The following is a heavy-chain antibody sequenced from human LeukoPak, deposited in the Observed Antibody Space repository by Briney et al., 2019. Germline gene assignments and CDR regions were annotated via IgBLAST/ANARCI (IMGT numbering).Heavy chain of an antibody. CDR3: ARAIVTARYYYGMDV. CDR1: GGSISSGSYY. V-gene: IGHV4-61*02. J-gene: IGHJ6*02. D-gene: IGHD2-21*02. Sequence: SETLSLTCTVAGGSISSGSYYWSWIRQPAGKGLEWIGRIYTSGSTNYNPSLKSRVTISVDTSKNQFSLKLSSVTAADTAVYYCARAIVTARYYYGMDVWGQGTTVTVSS. CDR2: IYTSGST.